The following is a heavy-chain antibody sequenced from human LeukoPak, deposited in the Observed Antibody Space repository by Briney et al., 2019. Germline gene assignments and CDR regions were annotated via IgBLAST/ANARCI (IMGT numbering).Heavy chain of an antibody. CDR1: GGTFSSYA. CDR3: ARDWGLYCSGGSCYSGYFQH. Sequence: SVKVSCKASGGTFSSYAISWVRQAPGQGLEWMGRIIPIFGTANYAQKFQGRVTITADESTSTAYMELSSLRSEDTAVYYCARDWGLYCSGGSCYSGYFQHWGQGTLVTVSS. D-gene: IGHD2-15*01. J-gene: IGHJ1*01. V-gene: IGHV1-69*01. CDR2: IIPIFGTA.